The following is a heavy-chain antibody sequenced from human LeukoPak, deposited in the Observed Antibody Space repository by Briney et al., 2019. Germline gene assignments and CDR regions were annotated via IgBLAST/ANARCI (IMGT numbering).Heavy chain of an antibody. CDR3: ARVGISRGDYGGGY. V-gene: IGHV1-2*02. Sequence: ASVKVSCKASGGTFSSYAISWVRQAPGQGLEWMGWINPNSGGTNYAQKFQGRVTMTRDTSISTAYMELSRLRSDDTAVYYCARVGISRGDYGGGYWGQGTLVTVSS. D-gene: IGHD4-23*01. CDR2: INPNSGGT. J-gene: IGHJ4*02. CDR1: GGTFSSYA.